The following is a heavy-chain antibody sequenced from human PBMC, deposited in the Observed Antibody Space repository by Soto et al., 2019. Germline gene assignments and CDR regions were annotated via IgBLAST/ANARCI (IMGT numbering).Heavy chain of an antibody. J-gene: IGHJ4*02. CDR3: AKSDYSFPYFDY. CDR2: ITYDGSNI. CDR1: GFTFSSYG. V-gene: IGHV3-30*18. Sequence: GGSLRLSCAASGFTFSSYGFHWVRQAPGKGLEWVAVITYDGSNILFADSVKGRFTISRDNSKNTLYLQMNSLRTEDTAVYYCAKSDYSFPYFDYWGQGTVVTVSS. D-gene: IGHD4-4*01.